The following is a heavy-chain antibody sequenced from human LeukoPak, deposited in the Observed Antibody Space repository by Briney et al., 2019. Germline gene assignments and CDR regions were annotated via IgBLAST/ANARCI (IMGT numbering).Heavy chain of an antibody. D-gene: IGHD2-21*02. CDR2: IYHSGST. Sequence: TSSETLSLTCAVSGGSISSSNWWSWVRQPPGKGLEWIGEIYHSGSTNYNPSLKSRVTISVDKSKNQFSLKLSSVNAADTAVYYCARELRGDPYYFDYWGQGTLVTVSS. CDR3: ARELRGDPYYFDY. CDR1: GGSISSSNW. J-gene: IGHJ4*02. V-gene: IGHV4-4*02.